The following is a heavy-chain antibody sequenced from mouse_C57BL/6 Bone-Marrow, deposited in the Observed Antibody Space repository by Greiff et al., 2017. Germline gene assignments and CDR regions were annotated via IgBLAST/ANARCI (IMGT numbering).Heavy chain of an antibody. D-gene: IGHD2-4*01. CDR3: ARGYYDYDDYAMDY. CDR2: IDPEDGET. J-gene: IGHJ4*01. CDR1: GLNFTDYY. V-gene: IGHV14-2*01. Sequence: EVQLQQSGAELVKPGASVKLSCTASGLNFTDYYMHWVKQRTEQGLEWIGRIDPEDGETNYAPKFQGKATITADTSSNTAYLQLSSLTSEDTAVYYCARGYYDYDDYAMDYWGQGTSVTVSS.